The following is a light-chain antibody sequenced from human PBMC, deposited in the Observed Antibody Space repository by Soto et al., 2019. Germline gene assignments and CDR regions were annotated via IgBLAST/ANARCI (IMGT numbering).Light chain of an antibody. J-gene: IGKJ4*01. CDR2: AAS. CDR1: QNINSY. V-gene: IGKV1-39*01. Sequence: DIQMTQSPSSLSASVGDRVTITCRASQNINSYLNWYQQKPGKAPKLQIYAASSLQSGVPSRFSGSGSGTDFTLTISSLQPEDFATYYCQQSYSTPPTTFGGGTKVEIK. CDR3: QQSYSTPPTT.